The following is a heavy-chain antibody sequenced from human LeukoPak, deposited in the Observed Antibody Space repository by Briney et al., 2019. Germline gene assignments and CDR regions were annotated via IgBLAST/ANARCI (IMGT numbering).Heavy chain of an antibody. CDR1: GFTVSSNY. D-gene: IGHD6-13*01. V-gene: IGHV3-23*01. Sequence: GGSLRLSCAASGFTVSSNYMSWVRQAPGKGLEWVSTVSGSGGSTYSADSVKGRFTISRDNSKNTLSLQMNSLRAEDTALYYCAKSWEDVGSWYAFDIWGQGTMVTVSS. J-gene: IGHJ3*02. CDR2: VSGSGGST. CDR3: AKSWEDVGSWYAFDI.